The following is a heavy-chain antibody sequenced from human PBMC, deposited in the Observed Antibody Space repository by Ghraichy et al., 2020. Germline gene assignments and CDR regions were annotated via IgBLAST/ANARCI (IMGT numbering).Heavy chain of an antibody. J-gene: IGHJ6*02. CDR1: GGSISSYY. V-gene: IGHV4-59*01. CDR3: ARVKIMSWGVDV. CDR2: IYYSGST. Sequence: SETLSLTCTVSGGSISSYYWSWIRQPPGKGLEWIGYIYYSGSTKYNPSLKSRVTISVDTSKNQFSLKLSSVTAADTAVYYFARVKIMSWGVDVWGQGTTVTVSS. D-gene: IGHD3-16*01.